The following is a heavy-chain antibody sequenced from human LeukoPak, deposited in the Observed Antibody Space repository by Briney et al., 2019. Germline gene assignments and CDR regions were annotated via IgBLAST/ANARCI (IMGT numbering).Heavy chain of an antibody. V-gene: IGHV3-21*01. CDR1: GFTFSGYS. D-gene: IGHD5-24*01. J-gene: IGHJ4*02. Sequence: GSLRLSCAASGFTFSGYSMNWVRQAPGKGLEWVSSISSSSSYIYYADSVKGRFTISRDNAKNSLYLQMNSLRAEDTAVYYCARELGDGYNYFDYWGQGTLVTVSS. CDR2: ISSSSSYI. CDR3: ARELGDGYNYFDY.